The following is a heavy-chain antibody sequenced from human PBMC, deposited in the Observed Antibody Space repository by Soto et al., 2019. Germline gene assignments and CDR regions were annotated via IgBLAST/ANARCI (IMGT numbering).Heavy chain of an antibody. D-gene: IGHD5-12*01. V-gene: IGHV4-59*01. CDR3: ARIVATIGDYYYYYGMDV. J-gene: IGHJ6*02. CDR1: GGSSSSYY. Sequence: SETLSLTCAVYGGSSSSYYWSWIRQPPGKGLEWIGYIYYSGSTNYNPSLKSRVTISVDTSKNQFSLKLSSVTAADTAVYYCARIVATIGDYYYYYGMDVWGQGTTVTVSS. CDR2: IYYSGST.